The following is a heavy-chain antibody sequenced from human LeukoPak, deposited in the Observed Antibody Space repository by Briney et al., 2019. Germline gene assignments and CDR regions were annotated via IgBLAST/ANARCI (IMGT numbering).Heavy chain of an antibody. CDR2: INAGNGNT. Sequence: ASVKVSCKASGYTFTSYAVHWVRQAPGQRLEWMGWINAGNGNTKYSQKFQGRVTITRDTSASTAYMELSSLRSEDTAVYYCARDHSGYTIFLDYWGQGTLVTVSS. J-gene: IGHJ4*02. D-gene: IGHD5-12*01. CDR3: ARDHSGYTIFLDY. CDR1: GYTFTSYA. V-gene: IGHV1-3*01.